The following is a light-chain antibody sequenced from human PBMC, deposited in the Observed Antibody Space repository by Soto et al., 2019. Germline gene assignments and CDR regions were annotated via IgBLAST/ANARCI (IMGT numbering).Light chain of an antibody. CDR3: QQYNSYSPFT. CDR1: QSVSSN. V-gene: IGKV3-15*01. Sequence: EIVMTQSPVTLSVSPGERATLSCRASQSVSSNLAWYQQKLGQAPRLLIYGASTRATDIPDRFSGSGSGTEFTLTISSLQSEDFAVYYCQQYNSYSPFTFGPGTKVDIK. CDR2: GAS. J-gene: IGKJ3*01.